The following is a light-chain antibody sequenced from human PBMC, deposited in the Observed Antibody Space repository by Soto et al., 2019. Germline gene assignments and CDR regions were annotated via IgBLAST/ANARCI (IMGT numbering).Light chain of an antibody. J-gene: IGKJ3*01. CDR1: QSFTRW. V-gene: IGKV1-5*01. CDR3: QQANSFPFT. CDR2: DAS. Sequence: DIQMTQSPSTLSASVGDRVTITCRASQSFTRWLAWYQQKPGKAPKLLIYDASNLEIGAPSRFSGSGSGTDFTLTITGLQPEDLATYYCQQANSFPFTFGPGTKVDV.